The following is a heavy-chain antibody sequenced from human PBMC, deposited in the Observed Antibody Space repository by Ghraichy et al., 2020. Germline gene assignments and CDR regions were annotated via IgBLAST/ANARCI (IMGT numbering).Heavy chain of an antibody. V-gene: IGHV1-24*01. CDR3: ATPCGGDCYPALGY. J-gene: IGHJ4*02. Sequence: ASVKVSCKVSGYTLTTLSMHWVRQAPGQRLEWMGGFDPEDGETTYAQKFQGRVTMTEDTSTDTAYMELSSLRSEDTAVYYCATPCGGDCYPALGYWGQGTLLTISS. D-gene: IGHD2-21*02. CDR2: FDPEDGET. CDR1: GYTLTTLS.